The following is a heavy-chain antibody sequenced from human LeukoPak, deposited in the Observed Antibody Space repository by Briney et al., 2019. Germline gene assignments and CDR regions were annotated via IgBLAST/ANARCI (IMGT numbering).Heavy chain of an antibody. Sequence: TGGSLRLSCAASGFTFSSFEMNWVRQAPGKGLEWVSYISSDGTTIHYADSVKGRFTISRDNAKNSLYLQMNSLRADDTAVYYCARDGTPHYNSGWLFSDFWGQGVLVTVSS. CDR1: GFTFSSFE. D-gene: IGHD5-12*01. J-gene: IGHJ4*02. CDR2: ISSDGTTI. V-gene: IGHV3-48*03. CDR3: ARDGTPHYNSGWLFSDF.